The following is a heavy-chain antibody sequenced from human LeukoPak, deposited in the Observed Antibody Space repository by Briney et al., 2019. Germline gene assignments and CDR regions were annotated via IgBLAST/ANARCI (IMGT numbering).Heavy chain of an antibody. D-gene: IGHD2-2*01. V-gene: IGHV3-33*01. CDR1: GFTFSSYG. CDR3: ARAWYSSTSCYEIDY. J-gene: IGHJ4*02. Sequence: GRSLRLSCAASGFTFSSYGMHWVRQAPGKGLEWVAVIWYDGSNKYCADSVKGRFTISRDNSKNTLYLQMNSLRAEDTAVYYCARAWYSSTSCYEIDYWGQGTLVTVSS. CDR2: IWYDGSNK.